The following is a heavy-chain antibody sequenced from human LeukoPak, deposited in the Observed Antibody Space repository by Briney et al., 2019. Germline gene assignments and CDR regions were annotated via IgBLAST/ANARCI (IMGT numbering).Heavy chain of an antibody. CDR2: IKDDGSAK. D-gene: IGHD3-16*01. CDR1: GFTFSSYW. CDR3: VREVGKGGDDFDVWFDP. Sequence: GGSLRLSRAPSGFTFSSYWMSWVRQAPGKGLEWVANIKDDGSAKYYVDSVKGRFTIYRDNGKNSLSLQMNSLRAEDTAVYYCVREVGKGGDDFDVWFDPWGQGTLVTVSS. V-gene: IGHV3-7*03. J-gene: IGHJ5*02.